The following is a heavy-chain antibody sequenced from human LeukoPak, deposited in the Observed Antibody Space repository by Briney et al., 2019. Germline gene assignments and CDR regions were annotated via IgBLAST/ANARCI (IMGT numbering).Heavy chain of an antibody. CDR2: ISSNSSYI. CDR3: ARDPGYCSGGSCYSLDY. V-gene: IGHV3-21*01. D-gene: IGHD2-15*01. Sequence: GGSLRLSCAASGFTFSSYSMNWVRQAPGKGLEWVSSISSNSSYIYYADSVKGRFTISRDNAKNSLYLQMNSLRAEDTAVYYCARDPGYCSGGSCYSLDYWGEGTLVTVSS. J-gene: IGHJ4*02. CDR1: GFTFSSYS.